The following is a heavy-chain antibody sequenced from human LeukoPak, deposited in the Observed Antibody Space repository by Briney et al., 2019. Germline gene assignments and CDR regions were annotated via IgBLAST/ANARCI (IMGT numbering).Heavy chain of an antibody. CDR2: IRGGGGSK. V-gene: IGHV3-23*01. CDR3: EKSLTSGERAFDY. J-gene: IGHJ4*02. Sequence: GGSLRLSCAASGFTFSSYGMSWVRQAPGKGLEWVSSIRGGGGSKYYADSVKGRFTISRDNSKNTLYLQMNSLRAEDTAVYYCEKSLTSGERAFDYWGEGTLVTVSS. CDR1: GFTFSSYG. D-gene: IGHD3-10*01.